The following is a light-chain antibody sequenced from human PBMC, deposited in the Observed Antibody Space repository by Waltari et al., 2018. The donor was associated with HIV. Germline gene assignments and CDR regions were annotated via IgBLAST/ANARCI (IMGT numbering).Light chain of an antibody. CDR1: ALPKQF. V-gene: IGLV3-9*01. CDR3: QVWDSSTGVV. Sequence: SYELTQPPSVSVSPGQTAKITCSGDALPKQFAYWYQQKPGQTPVVVIYRDSNRPSGIPERFSGSNSGNTATLTISRAQAGDEADYYCQVWDSSTGVVFGGGTKLTVL. J-gene: IGLJ2*01. CDR2: RDS.